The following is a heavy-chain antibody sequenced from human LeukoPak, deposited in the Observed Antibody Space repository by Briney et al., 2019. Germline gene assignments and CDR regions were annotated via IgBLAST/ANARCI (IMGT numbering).Heavy chain of an antibody. CDR1: GFTFSNYA. Sequence: PGGSLRLSCAASGFTFSNYAMSWVRQAPGKGLEWVSAVSGSGDNTYYADSVTGRFTISRDNAKNSLYLQMNSLRAEDTAVYYCAREINPGIAVVPEGWFDPWGQGTLVTVSS. V-gene: IGHV3-23*01. D-gene: IGHD6-19*01. CDR3: AREINPGIAVVPEGWFDP. J-gene: IGHJ5*02. CDR2: VSGSGDNT.